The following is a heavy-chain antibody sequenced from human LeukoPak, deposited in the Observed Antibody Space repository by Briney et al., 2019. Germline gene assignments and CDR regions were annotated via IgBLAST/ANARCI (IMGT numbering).Heavy chain of an antibody. V-gene: IGHV4-39*01. CDR3: ARQVVVVPAAKGLYYDFWSGLPVYWFDP. Sequence: PSGTLSLTCTVSGGSISSSSYYWGWIRQPPGKGLEWIGNIYYSGSTYYNPSLKSRVTISVDTSKNQFSLKLSSVTAADTAVYYCARQVVVVPAAKGLYYDFWSGLPVYWFDPWGQGTLVTVSS. D-gene: IGHD2-2*01. CDR2: IYYSGST. J-gene: IGHJ5*02. CDR1: GGSISSSSYY.